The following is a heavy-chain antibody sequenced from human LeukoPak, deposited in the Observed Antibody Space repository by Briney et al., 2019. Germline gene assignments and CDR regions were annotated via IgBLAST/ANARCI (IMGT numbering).Heavy chain of an antibody. V-gene: IGHV1-24*01. CDR3: ATLGRITGTWSFDY. CDR1: GYTLTELS. CDR2: FDPEDGET. D-gene: IGHD1-20*01. Sequence: ASVKVSCKVSGYTLTELSMHWVRQAPGKGLEWMGGFDPEDGETIYAQKFQGRVTMTEDTSTDTAYMELSSLRSEDTAVYYCATLGRITGTWSFDYWGQGTLVTVSS. J-gene: IGHJ4*02.